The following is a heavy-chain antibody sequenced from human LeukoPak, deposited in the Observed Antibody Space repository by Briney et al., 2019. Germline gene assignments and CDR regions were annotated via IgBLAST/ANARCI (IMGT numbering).Heavy chain of an antibody. V-gene: IGHV1-69*13. CDR2: IIPIFGTA. D-gene: IGHD3-22*01. Sequence: SVKVSCKASGGTFSSYAISWVRQAPGQGLEWMGGIIPIFGTANHAQKFQGRVTITADESTSTAYMELSSLRSEDTAVYYCARLSSGYYWGYFDYWGQGTLVTVSS. CDR3: ARLSSGYYWGYFDY. J-gene: IGHJ4*02. CDR1: GGTFSSYA.